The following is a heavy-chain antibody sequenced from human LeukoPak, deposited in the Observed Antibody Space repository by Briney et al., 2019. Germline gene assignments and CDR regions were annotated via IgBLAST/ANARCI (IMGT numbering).Heavy chain of an antibody. Sequence: PGGSLRLSCAASGFTFSSYEMNWVHQAPGKGLEWVSYISSSGSTIYYADSVKGRFTISRDNAKNSLYLQMNSLRAEDTAVYYCASAYSSSWYFGGQGTLVTVSS. V-gene: IGHV3-48*03. D-gene: IGHD6-13*01. CDR1: GFTFSSYE. J-gene: IGHJ4*02. CDR2: ISSSGSTI. CDR3: ASAYSSSWYF.